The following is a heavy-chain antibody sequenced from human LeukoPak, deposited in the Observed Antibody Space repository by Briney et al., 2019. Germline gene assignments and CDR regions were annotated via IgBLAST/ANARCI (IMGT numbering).Heavy chain of an antibody. CDR2: INPNSGGT. Sequence: ASVKVSCKASGYTFTGSFIHWVRQAPGQGLEWMGWINPNSGGTYYAQNFQDRVTKTRDTSISTAYMELSRLRSDDTAVYYCARGWGALTVAGTTDFWGQGTLVTVSS. CDR3: ARGWGALTVAGTTDF. J-gene: IGHJ4*02. CDR1: GYTFTGSF. D-gene: IGHD6-19*01. V-gene: IGHV1-2*02.